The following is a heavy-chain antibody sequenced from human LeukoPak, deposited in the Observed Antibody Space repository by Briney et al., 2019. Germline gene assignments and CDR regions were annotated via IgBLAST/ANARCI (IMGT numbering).Heavy chain of an antibody. V-gene: IGHV3-74*01. CDR2: INNDGSST. CDR3: ARGGAVGTTTVAFDI. Sequence: GGSLRLACAASGFTFSSYWMHWVRQAPGKGLVWVSRINNDGSSTTYADSVKGRFTISRDNAKNTLYLQMNSLRAEDTAVYYCARGGAVGTTTVAFDIWGQGTMVTVSS. J-gene: IGHJ3*02. CDR1: GFTFSSYW. D-gene: IGHD1-26*01.